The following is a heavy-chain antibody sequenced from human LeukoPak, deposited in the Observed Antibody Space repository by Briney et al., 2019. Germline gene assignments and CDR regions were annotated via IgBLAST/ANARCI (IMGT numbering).Heavy chain of an antibody. CDR3: ARGSYYMDV. CDR1: GFSVNSKY. V-gene: IGHV3-53*01. Sequence: PGGSLRLSCAASGFSVNSKYMNWVRQAPGKGLEWVSVIYGGGTTYYAGSVKGRFTISRDNSKDTLYLQMSSLRAEDTAVYYCARGSYYMDVGGKGTTVTVSS. J-gene: IGHJ6*03. CDR2: IYGGGTT.